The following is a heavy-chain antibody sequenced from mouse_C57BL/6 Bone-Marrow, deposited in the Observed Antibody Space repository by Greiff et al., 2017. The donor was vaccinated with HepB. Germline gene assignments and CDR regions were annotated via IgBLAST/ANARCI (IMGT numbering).Heavy chain of an antibody. CDR1: GYTFTSYW. V-gene: IGHV1-64*01. D-gene: IGHD3-2*02. CDR3: AREGSSSVLYAMDY. CDR2: IHPNSGST. Sequence: QVQLQQPGAELVKPGASVKLSCKASGYTFTSYWMHWVKQRPGQGLEWIGMIHPNSGSTNYNEKFKSKATLTVDKSSSTAYMQLSSLTSEDSAVYYCAREGSSSVLYAMDYWGQGTSVTVSS. J-gene: IGHJ4*01.